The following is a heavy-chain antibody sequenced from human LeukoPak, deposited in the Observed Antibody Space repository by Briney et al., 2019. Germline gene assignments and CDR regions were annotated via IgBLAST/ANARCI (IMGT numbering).Heavy chain of an antibody. CDR2: MSDNGRST. Sequence: GGSLRLSCGASGFTFSNNAMYWVRQAPGKGLECVSGMSDNGRSTYYADSVKGRFTISRDKSKHMLYLQMNSLRAEDTAIYHCAKDLAGTTSFDFWGQRPVVSV. J-gene: IGHJ4*02. CDR3: AKDLAGTTSFDF. D-gene: IGHD1-7*01. V-gene: IGHV3-23*01. CDR1: GFTFSNNA.